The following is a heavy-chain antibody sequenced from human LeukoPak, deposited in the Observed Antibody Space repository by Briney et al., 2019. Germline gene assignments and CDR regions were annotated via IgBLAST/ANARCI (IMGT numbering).Heavy chain of an antibody. CDR2: ISAYNGNT. D-gene: IGHD6-6*01. Sequence: ASVKVSCKASGYTFTSYGISWVRRAPGQGLEWMGWISAYNGNTNYAQKLQGRVIMTTDTSTSTAYMELSSLRSEDTAVYYCARSRLSPPYYYYYGMDVWGQGTTVTVSS. CDR3: ARSRLSPPYYYYYGMDV. V-gene: IGHV1-18*01. CDR1: GYTFTSYG. J-gene: IGHJ6*02.